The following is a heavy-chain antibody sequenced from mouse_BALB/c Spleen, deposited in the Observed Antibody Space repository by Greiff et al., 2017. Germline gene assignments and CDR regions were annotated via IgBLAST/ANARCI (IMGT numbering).Heavy chain of an antibody. Sequence: VQLKESGGGLVQPGGSRKLSCAASGFTFSSFGMHWVRQAPEKGLEWVAYISSGSSTIYYADTVKGRFTISRDNPKNTLFLQMTSLRSEDTAMYYCARRTGTDYAMDYWGQGTSVTVSS. CDR2: ISSGSSTI. CDR1: GFTFSSFG. CDR3: ARRTGTDYAMDY. V-gene: IGHV5-17*02. D-gene: IGHD4-1*01. J-gene: IGHJ4*01.